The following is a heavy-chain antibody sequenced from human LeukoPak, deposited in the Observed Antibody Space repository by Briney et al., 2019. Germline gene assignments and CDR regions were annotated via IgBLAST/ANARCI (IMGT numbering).Heavy chain of an antibody. CDR2: IYSSGST. CDR1: GGSISGYY. Sequence: SETLSLTCTVSGGSISGYYWSWIRQPPGKGLEWIGYIYSSGSTSYSPSLKSRVTISVDTSKNQFSLKLTSVTAADSAVYYCARDTGRLVIFREKSMDVWGQGTTVIVSS. D-gene: IGHD3-3*01. V-gene: IGHV4-59*01. CDR3: ARDTGRLVIFREKSMDV. J-gene: IGHJ6*02.